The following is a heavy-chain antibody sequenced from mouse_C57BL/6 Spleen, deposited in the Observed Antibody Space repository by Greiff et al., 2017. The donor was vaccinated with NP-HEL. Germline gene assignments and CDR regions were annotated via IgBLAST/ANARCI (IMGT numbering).Heavy chain of an antibody. CDR2: IDPSDSYT. V-gene: IGHV1-69*01. CDR3: ARALYGSSYGSPFAY. Sequence: QVQLQQPGAELVMPGASVKLSCKASGYTFTSYWMHWVEQRPGQGLEWIGEIDPSDSYTNYNQKFKGKSTLTVDKSSSTAYMQLSSLTSEDSAVYYCARALYGSSYGSPFAYWGQGTLVTVSA. D-gene: IGHD1-1*01. CDR1: GYTFTSYW. J-gene: IGHJ3*01.